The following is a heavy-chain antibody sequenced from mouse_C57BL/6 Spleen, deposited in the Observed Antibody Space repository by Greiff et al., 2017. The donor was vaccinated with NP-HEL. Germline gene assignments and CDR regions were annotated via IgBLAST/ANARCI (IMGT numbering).Heavy chain of an antibody. J-gene: IGHJ2*01. CDR3: ARFTTVGLFDY. CDR2: IYPGDGDT. Sequence: QVQLQQSGAELVKPGASVKISCKASGYAFSSYWMNWVKQRPGKGLEWIGQIYPGDGDTNYNGKFKGKATLTADKSSSTAYMQLSSLTSEDSAVYFCARFTTVGLFDYWGQGTTLTVSS. D-gene: IGHD1-1*01. CDR1: GYAFSSYW. V-gene: IGHV1-80*01.